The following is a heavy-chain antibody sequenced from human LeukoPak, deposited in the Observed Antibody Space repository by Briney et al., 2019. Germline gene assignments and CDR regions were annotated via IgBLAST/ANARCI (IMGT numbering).Heavy chain of an antibody. CDR1: GVSFSGYY. CDR2: INHSGST. J-gene: IGHJ6*03. Sequence: PSETLSLTCAVYGVSFSGYYWSWIRQPPGKGLEWIGEINHSGSTNYNPSLKSRVTISVDTSKNQFSLKLSSVTAADTAVYYCARAGPFYFGSGNYLYYYMDGWGKGTTVTVSS. D-gene: IGHD3-10*01. V-gene: IGHV4-34*01. CDR3: ARAGPFYFGSGNYLYYYMDG.